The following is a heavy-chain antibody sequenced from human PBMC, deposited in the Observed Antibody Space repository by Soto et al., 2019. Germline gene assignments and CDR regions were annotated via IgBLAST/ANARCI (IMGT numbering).Heavy chain of an antibody. V-gene: IGHV4-34*01. CDR2: ISHSGNT. Sequence: QVQLQQWGAGLLKPSETLSLTCAVYGGSFSGYYWSWIRQPPGKGLEWIGEISHSGNTGYNPSLTSRVTISIDTSKNQFSLRLTSVTAADTAVYYCARGPYCSSTTCYRAFDNWGQGTLVTVSS. CDR1: GGSFSGYY. D-gene: IGHD2-2*01. CDR3: ARGPYCSSTTCYRAFDN. J-gene: IGHJ4*02.